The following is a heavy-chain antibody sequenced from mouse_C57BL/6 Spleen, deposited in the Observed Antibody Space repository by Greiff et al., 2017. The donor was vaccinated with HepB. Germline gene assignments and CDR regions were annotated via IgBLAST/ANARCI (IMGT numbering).Heavy chain of an antibody. CDR2: IDPSDSYT. D-gene: IGHD2-3*01. Sequence: VQLQQPGAELVRPGTSVKLSCKASGYTFTSYWIHWVKQRPGQGLEWIGVIDPSDSYTNYNQKFKGKATLTVDTSSSTAYMQLSSLTSEDSAVYYCARCPSWLLPYYAMDYWGQGTSVTVSS. CDR1: GYTFTSYW. CDR3: ARCPSWLLPYYAMDY. V-gene: IGHV1-59*01. J-gene: IGHJ4*01.